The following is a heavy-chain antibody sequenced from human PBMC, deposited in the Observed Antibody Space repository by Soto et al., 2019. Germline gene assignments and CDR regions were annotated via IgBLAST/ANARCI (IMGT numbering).Heavy chain of an antibody. CDR2: INQAGSEK. CDR1: GFTFSDYW. D-gene: IGHD2-15*01. J-gene: IGHJ5*02. V-gene: IGHV3-7*01. Sequence: GGSLRLSCAASGFTFSDYWMSWVRQAPGKGLEWVANINQAGSEKYYVDSVKGRFTISRDNAKNSLHLQMNSLRAEDTAVYYCARDTHHCSGGSCYYWFDPWGQGTLVTVSS. CDR3: ARDTHHCSGGSCYYWFDP.